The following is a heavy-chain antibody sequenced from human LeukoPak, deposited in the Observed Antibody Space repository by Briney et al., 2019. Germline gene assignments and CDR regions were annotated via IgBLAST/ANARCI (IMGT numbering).Heavy chain of an antibody. CDR2: INHSGST. V-gene: IGHV4-34*01. D-gene: IGHD3-10*01. Sequence: SETLSLTCAVYGGSFSGYYWSWIRQPPGKGLEWIGEINHSGSTNYNPSLKSRVTISVDTSKNQFSLELSSVTAADTAVYYCARTKGRRGNWFDPWGQGTLVTVSS. CDR1: GGSFSGYY. J-gene: IGHJ5*02. CDR3: ARTKGRRGNWFDP.